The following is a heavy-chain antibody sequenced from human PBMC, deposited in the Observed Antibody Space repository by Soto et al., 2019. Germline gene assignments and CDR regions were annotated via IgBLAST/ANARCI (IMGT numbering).Heavy chain of an antibody. CDR2: IYPGDSDA. CDR3: ARTLIAAYYYYGMDV. V-gene: IGHV5-51*01. J-gene: IGHJ6*02. Sequence: GESLKISCKGSGYSFTSYWIGWVRQMPGKGLEWMGIIYPGDSDARYSPSFQGQVTISADKSISTAYLQWSSLKASDTAMYYCARTLIAAYYYYGMDVWGQGTKVTVSS. D-gene: IGHD6-6*01. CDR1: GYSFTSYW.